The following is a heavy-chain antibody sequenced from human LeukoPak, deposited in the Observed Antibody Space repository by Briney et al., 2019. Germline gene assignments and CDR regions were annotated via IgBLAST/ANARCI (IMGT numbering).Heavy chain of an antibody. CDR2: INSGGST. Sequence: GGSLRLSCAASGFTVSSSYMSWVRQAPGEGLEWVSVINSGGSTYYADSVKGRFTISRDNSKNTLYLQMNSLRAEDTAVYYCARGHRYSGYDSLYYFDYWGQGTLVTVSS. CDR1: GFTVSSSY. J-gene: IGHJ4*02. D-gene: IGHD5-12*01. CDR3: ARGHRYSGYDSLYYFDY. V-gene: IGHV3-53*01.